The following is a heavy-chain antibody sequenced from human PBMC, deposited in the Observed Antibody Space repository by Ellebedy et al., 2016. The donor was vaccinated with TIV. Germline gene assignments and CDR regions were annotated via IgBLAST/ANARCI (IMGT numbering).Heavy chain of an antibody. Sequence: ASVKVPCXVSGYTFTRYGMSWARQAPGQGLEWMGWIAVYNGHTKYAQKFQDRDVMTTETATSTVYMELRSLRSDDTAVYYCARSRLGGGHWYFDFWGRGTLVTVSS. J-gene: IGHJ2*01. CDR1: GYTFTRYG. D-gene: IGHD3-10*01. V-gene: IGHV1-18*01. CDR2: IAVYNGHT. CDR3: ARSRLGGGHWYFDF.